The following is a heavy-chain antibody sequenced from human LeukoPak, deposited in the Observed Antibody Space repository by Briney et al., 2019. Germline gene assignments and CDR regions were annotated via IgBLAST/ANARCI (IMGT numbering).Heavy chain of an antibody. CDR3: AKVTGWDLFKDAFDS. Sequence: GGSLSLSCTASGLCFSSNGMHWVRQAPGKGLEWVAVISNDGIDKYYGDSVKGRFTISRDNSKNTLYLQMNSLRLEDTAVYYCAKVTGWDLFKDAFDSWGQARMVRVSS. D-gene: IGHD3-10*01. J-gene: IGHJ3*02. CDR1: GLCFSSNG. V-gene: IGHV3-30*18. CDR2: ISNDGIDK.